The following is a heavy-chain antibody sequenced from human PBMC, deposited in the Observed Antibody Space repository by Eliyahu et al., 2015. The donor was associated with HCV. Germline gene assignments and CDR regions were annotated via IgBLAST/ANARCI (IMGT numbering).Heavy chain of an antibody. CDR3: ASGGGGIAVAGTGGWFDP. CDR1: GGSIXXYY. Sequence: QVQLQESGPGLVKPSETLSLTCXVSGGSIXXYYWXWIRXPPGKGXGWAGYTHYSGSATYNHPLKSRVTISVDTSKXQFSLNLTSVTAXDTAVYYCASGGGGIAVAGTGGWFDPWGQGTLVTVSS. V-gene: IGHV4-59*01. J-gene: IGHJ5*02. D-gene: IGHD6-19*01. CDR2: THYSGSA.